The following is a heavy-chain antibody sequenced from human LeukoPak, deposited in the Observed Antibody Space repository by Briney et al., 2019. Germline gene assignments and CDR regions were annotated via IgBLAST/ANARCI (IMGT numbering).Heavy chain of an antibody. CDR1: AFTVTSSS. J-gene: IGHJ4*02. D-gene: IGHD2-2*01. Sequence: SGRSLRLSRPASAFTVTSSSMNCVRHPPGNWLEWLSYIIISRRYIFYADSGNGSFSIARITAKHSLYMQMTRQRTEDTAVYYCARAPTAALDYWGQGTLVTVSS. CDR3: ARAPTAALDY. CDR2: IIISRRYI. V-gene: IGHV3-21*01.